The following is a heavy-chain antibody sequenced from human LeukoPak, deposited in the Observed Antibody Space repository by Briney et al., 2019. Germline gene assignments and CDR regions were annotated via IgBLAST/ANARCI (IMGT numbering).Heavy chain of an antibody. CDR1: GYTFTSYD. CDR3: ARGYSNYDAIRTKSFYYMDV. CDR2: MNPNSGNT. V-gene: IGHV1-8*01. Sequence: VSVKVSCKDSGYTFTSYDITWVRQATGQGLEWMGWMNPNSGNTGYAQRFQGRVTMTRDTSISTAYMELSSLRSEDTAVYYCARGYSNYDAIRTKSFYYMDVWGEGTTVTVSS. D-gene: IGHD4-11*01. J-gene: IGHJ6*03.